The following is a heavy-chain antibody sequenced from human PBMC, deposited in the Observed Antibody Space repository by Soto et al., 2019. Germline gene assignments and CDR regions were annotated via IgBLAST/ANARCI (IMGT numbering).Heavy chain of an antibody. J-gene: IGHJ3*02. Sequence: QLQLQESGSGLVKPSQTLSLTCAVSGGSISSGGYSWSWIRQPPGKGLEWIGYIYHSGSTYYNPSLKSRVTISVDRSKNQFSLKLSSVTAADTAVYYCARQYYYDSSGYYSYDAFDIWGQGTMVTVSS. D-gene: IGHD3-22*01. CDR3: ARQYYYDSSGYYSYDAFDI. CDR1: GGSISSGGYS. V-gene: IGHV4-30-2*01. CDR2: IYHSGST.